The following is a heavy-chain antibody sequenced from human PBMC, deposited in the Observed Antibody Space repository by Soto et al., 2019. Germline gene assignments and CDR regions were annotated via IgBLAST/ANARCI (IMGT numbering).Heavy chain of an antibody. CDR1: GVSMSEYF. CDR2: IYYLGST. D-gene: IGHD3-10*01. J-gene: IGHJ4*02. Sequence: SETLSLTSTVSGVSMSEYFWSWIRQSPGKGLEWIGYIYYLGSTDYNPSLKSRVTISVDTSKRQFSLRLTSVTAADTAVYYCARDGYDGSGSPYPAYWGPGTQVTVS. CDR3: ARDGYDGSGSPYPAY. V-gene: IGHV4-59*01.